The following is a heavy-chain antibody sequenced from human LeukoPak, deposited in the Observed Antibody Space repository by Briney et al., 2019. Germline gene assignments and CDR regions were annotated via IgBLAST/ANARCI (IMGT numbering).Heavy chain of an antibody. CDR2: INHSGST. D-gene: IGHD6-13*01. V-gene: IGHV4-34*01. CDR3: ARSPAAGRPFDY. J-gene: IGHJ4*02. CDR1: GGSFSGYY. Sequence: SETLSLTCAVHGGSFSGYYWSWIRQPPGKGLEWIGEINHSGSTNYNPSLKSRVTISVDTSKNQFSLKLSSVTAADTAVYYCARSPAAGRPFDYWGQGTLVTVSS.